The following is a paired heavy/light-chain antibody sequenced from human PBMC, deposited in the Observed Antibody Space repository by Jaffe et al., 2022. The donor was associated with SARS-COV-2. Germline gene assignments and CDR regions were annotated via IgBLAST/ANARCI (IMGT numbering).Light chain of an antibody. J-gene: IGKJ1*01. Sequence: DIQMTQSPSSLSASVGDSVTITCRASQSISRFLNWYQQKPGMAPKLLIHAASHLQSGVPSRFSGSGSGTDFTLTISSLEPEDFATYYCQQSYSIRTFGQGTRVEIK. V-gene: IGKV1-39*01. CDR2: AAS. CDR3: QQSYSIRT. CDR1: QSISRF.
Heavy chain of an antibody. D-gene: IGHD5-18*01. CDR2: IYTTGST. Sequence: QVQLQESGPGLVKPSQTLSLTCTVSGGSINRGSYYWSWIRQPAGKGPEWIGHIYTTGSTSYNPSLKSRVAISVDTSRNQFSLDLSSVTAADTAVYYCAREGEWLLSSMEGSAMVTNYYYGMDVWGQGTTVTVSS. J-gene: IGHJ6*02. CDR1: GGSINRGSYY. CDR3: AREGEWLLSSMEGSAMVTNYYYGMDV. V-gene: IGHV4-61*02.